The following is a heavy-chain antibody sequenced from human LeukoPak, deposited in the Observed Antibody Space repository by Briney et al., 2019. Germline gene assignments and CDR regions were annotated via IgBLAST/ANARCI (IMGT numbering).Heavy chain of an antibody. V-gene: IGHV3-30*02. J-gene: IGHJ4*02. CDR2: IRYDGSNK. CDR1: GFTFSSYG. CDR3: AKDSASIVGALDY. Sequence: GGSLRLSCAASGFTFSSYGMNWVRQAPGKGLEWVAFIRYDGSNKYYADSVKGRFTMSRDNSENTLYLQMNSLRAEDTAVYYCAKDSASIVGALDYWGQGTLVTVSS. D-gene: IGHD1-26*01.